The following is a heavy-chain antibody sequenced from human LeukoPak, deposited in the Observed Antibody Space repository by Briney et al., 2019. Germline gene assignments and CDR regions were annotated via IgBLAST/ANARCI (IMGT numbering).Heavy chain of an antibody. CDR3: ARALIVTC. CDR1: GFTFRNYY. V-gene: IGHV3-74*01. J-gene: IGHJ3*01. D-gene: IGHD3-22*01. CDR2: ISGDGSSI. Sequence: GGSLRLSCVASGFTFRNYYMHWVRQVPGKGLVWVSRISGDGSSIFYADSVKGRFTISRDNAKNSLYVQMNSLRADDSAVYYCARALIVTCWGQGTMVTVSS.